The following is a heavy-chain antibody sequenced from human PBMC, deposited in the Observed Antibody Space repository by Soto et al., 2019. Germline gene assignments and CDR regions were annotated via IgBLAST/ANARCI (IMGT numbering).Heavy chain of an antibody. CDR1: GFTFSSYA. CDR2: ISGSGGST. Sequence: GGSLRLSCAASGFTFSSYAMSWVRQAPGQGLEWVSAISGSGGSTYYADSVKGRFTISRDNSKNTLYLQMNSLRAEDTAVYYCARDQVDIVVVPAANGYYYYGMDVWGQGTTVTVSS. V-gene: IGHV3-23*01. J-gene: IGHJ6*02. D-gene: IGHD2-2*03. CDR3: ARDQVDIVVVPAANGYYYYGMDV.